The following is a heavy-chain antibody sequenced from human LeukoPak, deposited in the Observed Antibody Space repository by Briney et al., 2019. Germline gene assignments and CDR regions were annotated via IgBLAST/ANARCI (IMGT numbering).Heavy chain of an antibody. V-gene: IGHV4/OR15-8*01. CDR2: IHHDGRI. CDR3: ARSHDHLWGNYPDY. CDR1: GGSIDSTNW. J-gene: IGHJ4*02. Sequence: SSETLSLTCDVPGGSIDSTNWWNWVRQPPGKGLEWIGEIHHDGRINYNPSRKSRVTLSVDKSKNQFSLRLNSVTAADTAMYYCARSHDHLWGNYPDYWGQGTLVTVSS. D-gene: IGHD3-16*02.